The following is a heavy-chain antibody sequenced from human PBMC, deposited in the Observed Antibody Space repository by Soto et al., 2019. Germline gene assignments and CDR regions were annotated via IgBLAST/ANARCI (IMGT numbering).Heavy chain of an antibody. D-gene: IGHD2-15*01. CDR1: GFTFSSYE. CDR3: ARGSRYCSGGSCLGGWFDP. Sequence: EVRLVESGGGLVQPGGSLRLSCAAAGFTFSSYEMNWVRQAPGKGLEWISYISSSISTIFYADTVKGRFSISRDNAKNSLYQQMNSLRAEDTAVYYCARGSRYCSGGSCLGGWFDPWGQGTLVTVSS. V-gene: IGHV3-48*03. CDR2: ISSSISTI. J-gene: IGHJ5*02.